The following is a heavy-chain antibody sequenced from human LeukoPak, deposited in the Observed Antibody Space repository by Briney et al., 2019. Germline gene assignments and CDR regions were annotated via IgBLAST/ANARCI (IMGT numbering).Heavy chain of an antibody. Sequence: GGSLRLPCVGSGFTFSYYSMNWLRQAPGKALEWVASISRSSTYIVYADSVKGRFTISRDDAKNSVYLQMNSLRVEDTAVYYCARFETRGTGDFDNWGQGTLVTVSS. CDR1: GFTFSYYS. CDR2: ISRSSTYI. V-gene: IGHV3-21*01. J-gene: IGHJ4*02. CDR3: ARFETRGTGDFDN. D-gene: IGHD3/OR15-3a*01.